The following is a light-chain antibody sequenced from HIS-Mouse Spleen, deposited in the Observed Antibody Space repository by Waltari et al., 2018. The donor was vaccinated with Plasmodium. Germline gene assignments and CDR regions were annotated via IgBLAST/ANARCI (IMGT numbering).Light chain of an antibody. J-gene: IGKJ5*01. V-gene: IGKV3-20*01. CDR2: GAS. CDR3: QQYGSSPIT. Sequence: EIVLTQSPGTLSLSPGERATLSCRASQSVSSSDLAYQQKPGQAPRLLIYGASSRATGIPDRFSGSGSGTDFTLTISRLEPEDFAVYYCQQYGSSPITFGQGTRLEIK. CDR1: QSVSSSD.